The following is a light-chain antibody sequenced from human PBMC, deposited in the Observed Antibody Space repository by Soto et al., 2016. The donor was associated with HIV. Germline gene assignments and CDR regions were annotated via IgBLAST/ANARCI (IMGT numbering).Light chain of an antibody. CDR2: DDR. V-gene: IGLV3-21*03. CDR1: NIGSKS. J-gene: IGLJ2*01. Sequence: SYVVTQPPSVSVAPGKTASITCGGDNIGSKSVHWHQQKPGQAPVLVVYDDRDRPSGIPERFSGSNSGNTATLTISGVEAGDEADYYCQAWDSSSDHVVFGGGTKLTVL. CDR3: QAWDSSSDHVV.